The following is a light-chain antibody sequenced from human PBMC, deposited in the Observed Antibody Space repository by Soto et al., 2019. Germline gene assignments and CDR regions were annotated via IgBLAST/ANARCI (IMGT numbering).Light chain of an antibody. J-gene: IGKJ4*01. CDR2: GAS. CDR3: QQYGSSRLT. CDR1: QSVSSSY. Sequence: EIVLTQSPGTLSLSPGVRATLSCRASQSVSSSYLAWYQQKPGQAPRLLIYGASSRATGIPDRFSGSGSGTDFTLTISRLEPEDFAVYYCQQYGSSRLTFGGGTKVEIK. V-gene: IGKV3-20*01.